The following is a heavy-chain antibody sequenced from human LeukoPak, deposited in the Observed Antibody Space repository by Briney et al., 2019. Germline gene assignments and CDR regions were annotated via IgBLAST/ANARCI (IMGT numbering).Heavy chain of an antibody. J-gene: IGHJ4*02. V-gene: IGHV1-2*02. CDR1: GYTFSDFY. D-gene: IGHD3-3*02. CDR3: ARVRLADERAWAY. Sequence: ASVKVSCKASGYTFSDFYIHWVRQAPGQGLEYVGWITPKSGDTYSPQRFQGRVTMTRDASISTAYMELSSLRSDDTAVYFCARVRLADERAWAYWGQGTLVTASS. CDR2: ITPKSGDT.